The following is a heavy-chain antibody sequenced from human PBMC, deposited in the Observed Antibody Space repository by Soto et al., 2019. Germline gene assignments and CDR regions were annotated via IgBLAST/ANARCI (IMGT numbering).Heavy chain of an antibody. CDR1: GYTFSGYY. CDR3: ARVAEWELTEYFQH. J-gene: IGHJ1*01. Sequence: QVQLVQSGAEVKKPGASVKVSCKASGYTFSGYYMHWVRQAPGQELEWMGWIKPNSGGTNYAQKFQGRVTMTRDTSISTAYMELSRLRSDDTAVYYCARVAEWELTEYFQHWGQGTLVTVSS. CDR2: IKPNSGGT. V-gene: IGHV1-2*02. D-gene: IGHD1-26*01.